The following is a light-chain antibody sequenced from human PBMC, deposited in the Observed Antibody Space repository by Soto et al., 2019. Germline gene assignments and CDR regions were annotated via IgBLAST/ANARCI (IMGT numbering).Light chain of an antibody. J-gene: IGKJ1*01. V-gene: IGKV3-15*01. Sequence: EIVLTQSPATLSVSPGDRATLSCRASQSVSSNLAWYQQKPGQTPRLLIYGASTRATGVPPRFSGSRSGTEFTLTISSLQPDDFATYYCQQFNTSPWTFGQGTKVDIK. CDR3: QQFNTSPWT. CDR2: GAS. CDR1: QSVSSN.